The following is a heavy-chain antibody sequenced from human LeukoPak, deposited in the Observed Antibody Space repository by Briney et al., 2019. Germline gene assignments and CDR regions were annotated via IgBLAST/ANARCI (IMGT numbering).Heavy chain of an antibody. CDR2: ISSSSSTI. Sequence: GGSLRLSCAASGFTFSSYGMTWVRQAPGKGLEWVSYISSSSSTIYYADSVKGRFTISRDNAKNSLYLQLNSLRAEDTAVYYCARDDPVAGNAFDIWGQGTMVTVSS. CDR3: ARDDPVAGNAFDI. J-gene: IGHJ3*02. D-gene: IGHD6-19*01. CDR1: GFTFSSYG. V-gene: IGHV3-48*01.